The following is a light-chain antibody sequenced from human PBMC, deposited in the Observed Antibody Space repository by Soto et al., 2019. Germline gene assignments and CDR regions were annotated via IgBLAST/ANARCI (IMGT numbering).Light chain of an antibody. V-gene: IGKV3-20*01. CDR3: QQYGSSPGWT. Sequence: EIVLTQSPGTLSLSPGERATLSCRASQSVSSSYLAWYQQKLGQAPRLLIYGASSRATGIPDRFSDSGSGTDFTLTISRLEPEDFAVYYCQQYGSSPGWTFGQGTKVEIK. CDR1: QSVSSSY. J-gene: IGKJ1*01. CDR2: GAS.